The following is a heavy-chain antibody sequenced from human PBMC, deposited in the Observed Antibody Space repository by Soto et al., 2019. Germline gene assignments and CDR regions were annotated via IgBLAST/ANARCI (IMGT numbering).Heavy chain of an antibody. CDR3: ARQGFGPLHGLVEV. D-gene: IGHD3-10*01. J-gene: IGHJ6*02. CDR1: GGSISSYY. Sequence: QVQLQESGPGLVKPSETLSLSCTVSGGSISSYYWRWFRQSPGNGMEWIGYVHHTWGSSYNPSLQTRVAISLDTSKSQFSLKVTSVTATDTAVYYCARQGFGPLHGLVEVWGQGTTVTVSS. CDR2: VHHTWGS. V-gene: IGHV4-59*08.